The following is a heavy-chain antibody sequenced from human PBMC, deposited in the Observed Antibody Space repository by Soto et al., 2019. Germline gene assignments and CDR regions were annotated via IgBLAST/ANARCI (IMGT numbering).Heavy chain of an antibody. Sequence: GGSLRLSCTASGFTFGDYAMSGFRQAPGKGREWVGFIRIKAYGVTTEYAASVKGRFTISRDDSKSIAYLQMNSLKTEDTAVYYCTRDRYYYDSSGYYYQHYYYYGMDVWGQGTTVTVSS. CDR3: TRDRYYYDSSGYYYQHYYYYGMDV. CDR1: GFTFGDYA. V-gene: IGHV3-49*03. CDR2: IRIKAYGVTT. J-gene: IGHJ6*02. D-gene: IGHD3-22*01.